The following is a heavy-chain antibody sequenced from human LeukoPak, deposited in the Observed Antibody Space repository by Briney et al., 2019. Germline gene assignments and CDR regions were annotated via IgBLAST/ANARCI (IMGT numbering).Heavy chain of an antibody. Sequence: PGGSLRLSCAASGFTFDDYAMHWVRQAPGKGLEWVSGISWNSGSIGYADSVKGRFTISRDSAKNSLYLQMNSLRAEDTALYYCAKERGLWSYGMDVWGQGTTVTVSS. J-gene: IGHJ6*02. CDR2: ISWNSGSI. D-gene: IGHD2-21*01. V-gene: IGHV3-9*01. CDR3: AKERGLWSYGMDV. CDR1: GFTFDDYA.